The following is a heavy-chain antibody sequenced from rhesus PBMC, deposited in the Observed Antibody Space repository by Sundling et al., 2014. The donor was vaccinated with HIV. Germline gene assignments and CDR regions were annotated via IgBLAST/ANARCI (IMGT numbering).Heavy chain of an antibody. Sequence: QVQLQESGPGLVKPSETLSLTCAVSGGSISGGSAWGWIRLPPGKGLEWIGSIYRASGNAYYDPSLKSRVTISTDTSKNQFSLKLSSVTAADTAVYYCVRDANGFYLTDGDGLDSWGQGVVVTVST. J-gene: IGHJ6*01. V-gene: IGHV4-143*01. D-gene: IGHD3-28*01. CDR3: VRDANGFYLTDGDGLDS. CDR2: IYRASGNA. CDR1: GGSISGGSA.